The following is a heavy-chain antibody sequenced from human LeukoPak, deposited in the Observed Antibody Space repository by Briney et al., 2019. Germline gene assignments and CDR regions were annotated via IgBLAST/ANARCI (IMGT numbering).Heavy chain of an antibody. V-gene: IGHV4-4*02. J-gene: IGHJ4*02. Sequence: SETLSLTCAVSGGSISSSNWWSWVRQPPGRGLEWIGEIYHSGSTNYNPSLKSRVTISVDTSKNQFSLKLSSVTAADTAVYYCARARGFGVLDYWGQGTLVTVSS. CDR3: ARARGFGVLDY. D-gene: IGHD3-10*01. CDR2: IYHSGST. CDR1: GGSISSSNW.